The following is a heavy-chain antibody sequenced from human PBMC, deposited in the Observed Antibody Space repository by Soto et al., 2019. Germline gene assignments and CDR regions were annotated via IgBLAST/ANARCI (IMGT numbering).Heavy chain of an antibody. CDR3: ARDLGYSSSWLPRGAFDI. CDR2: ISAYNGNT. Sequence: QVQLVQSGAEVKKPGASVKVSCKASGYTFTSYGISWVRQAPGQGLEWMGWISAYNGNTNYAQKLQGRVTMTTDTSTSTAYMELRSLRSDDTAVCYCARDLGYSSSWLPRGAFDIWGQGTMVTVSS. V-gene: IGHV1-18*01. CDR1: GYTFTSYG. D-gene: IGHD6-13*01. J-gene: IGHJ3*02.